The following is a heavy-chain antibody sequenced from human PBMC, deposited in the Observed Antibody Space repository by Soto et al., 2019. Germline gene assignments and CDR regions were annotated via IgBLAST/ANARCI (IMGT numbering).Heavy chain of an antibody. CDR1: GASITYGGYS. J-gene: IGHJ4*02. D-gene: IGHD1-26*01. V-gene: IGHV4-30-2*01. Sequence: PSETLSLTCTVSGASITYGGYSWSWIRQTPGKGLEWIGYINHLETTFYNPSFESRLTLSIDSAKNQFSLNLNSMSAAATAVYFCARGGGSDSFDYWGQGILVTVSS. CDR2: INHLETT. CDR3: ARGGGSDSFDY.